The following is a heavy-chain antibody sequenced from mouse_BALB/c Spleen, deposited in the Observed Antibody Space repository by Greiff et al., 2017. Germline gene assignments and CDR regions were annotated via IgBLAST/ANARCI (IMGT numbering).Heavy chain of an antibody. CDR2: ISSGGST. Sequence: EVQLVESGGGLVKPGGSLKLSCAASGFTFSSYAMSWVRQTPEKRLEWVASISSGGSTYYPDSVKGRFTISRDNARNILYLQMSSLRSEDTAMYYCARGRYDDGGYYFDYWGQGTTLTVSS. D-gene: IGHD2-14*01. CDR1: GFTFSSYA. J-gene: IGHJ2*01. V-gene: IGHV5-6-5*01. CDR3: ARGRYDDGGYYFDY.